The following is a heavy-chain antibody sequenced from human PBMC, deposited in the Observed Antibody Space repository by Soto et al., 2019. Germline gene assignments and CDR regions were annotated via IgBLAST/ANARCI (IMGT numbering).Heavy chain of an antibody. CDR2: ISSSAI. CDR1: GFTFSSYS. D-gene: IGHD3-9*01. CDR3: ARDLSHYDNLSGYHTGGKDV. J-gene: IGHJ6*02. Sequence: GGSLRLSCAASGFTFSSYSINWVRQAPGKGLEWVSFISSSAIFYADSVKGRFTISRDNAKNSLYLQMSSLRAEDTAVYYCARDLSHYDNLSGYHTGGKDVLSQGTTHIVS. V-gene: IGHV3-48*01.